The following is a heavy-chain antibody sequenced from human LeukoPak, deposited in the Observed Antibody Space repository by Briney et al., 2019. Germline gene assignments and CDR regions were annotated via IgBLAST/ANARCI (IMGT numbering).Heavy chain of an antibody. J-gene: IGHJ4*02. CDR1: GFTFSSYG. Sequence: GGSLRLSCAASGFTFSSYGMSWVRQAPGKGLEWVSAISGSGGSTYYADSVKGRFIISRDNAKDSLYLQMNSLRVEDTAVYYCLRGDRRDYWGQGTLVTVSS. CDR3: LRGDRRDY. CDR2: ISGSGGST. V-gene: IGHV3-23*01.